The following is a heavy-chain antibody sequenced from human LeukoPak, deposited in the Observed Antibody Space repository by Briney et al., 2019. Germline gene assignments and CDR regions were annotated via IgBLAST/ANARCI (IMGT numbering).Heavy chain of an antibody. D-gene: IGHD3-10*01. Sequence: ASVKVSCKTSGGTFSSYAIIWVRQAPGQGLEWMGRIIPILGIANYAQKFQGRVTITADKSTSTAYMELSSLRSEDTAVYYCAREKGAKDYYGSGSYSYWGQGTLVTVSS. J-gene: IGHJ4*02. CDR3: AREKGAKDYYGSGSYSY. V-gene: IGHV1-69*04. CDR2: IIPILGIA. CDR1: GGTFSSYA.